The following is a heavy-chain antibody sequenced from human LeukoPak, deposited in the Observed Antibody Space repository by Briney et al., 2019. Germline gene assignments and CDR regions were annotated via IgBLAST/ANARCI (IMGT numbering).Heavy chain of an antibody. J-gene: IGHJ4*02. D-gene: IGHD1-14*01. Sequence: PGRSLRLFCAGSGLTFGGYGMHWFRQTPGKGLEWVAVIAYDGSRAFYADSVKGRFTISRDNSKNTMSVQMDDLRAEDTAVYYCTRYNNDHFDYWGQGTLVTVSS. CDR3: TRYNNDHFDY. V-gene: IGHV3-33*01. CDR1: GLTFGGYG. CDR2: IAYDGSRA.